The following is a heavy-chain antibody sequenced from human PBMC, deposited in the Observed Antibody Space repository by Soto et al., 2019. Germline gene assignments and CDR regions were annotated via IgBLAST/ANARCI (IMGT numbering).Heavy chain of an antibody. CDR1: GYTFTRSG. CDR2: ISTYIGDT. V-gene: IGHV1-18*01. Sequence: QVQLVQSGAEVKKPGASVKVSCKASGYTFTRSGISWVRQAPGQGLEWMGWISTYIGDTNYAQTFQGRVTMTTDTSXXTVHMEVRSLRSDDTAVYYCAREGVAPYYYYGMDVWGQGTPVTVSS. D-gene: IGHD5-12*01. CDR3: AREGVAPYYYYGMDV. J-gene: IGHJ6*02.